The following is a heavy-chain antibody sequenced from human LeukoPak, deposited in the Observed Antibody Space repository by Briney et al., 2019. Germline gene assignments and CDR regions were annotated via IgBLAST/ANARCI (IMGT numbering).Heavy chain of an antibody. V-gene: IGHV4-31*03. D-gene: IGHD3-10*01. J-gene: IGHJ5*02. CDR3: ARDLGYYGSGSYYDSDWFDP. CDR1: GGSISSGGYY. CDR2: IYYSGST. Sequence: SETLSLTCTVSGGSISSGGYYWRWIRQHPGKGLEWIGYIYYSGSTYYNPSLKSRVTISVDTSKNQFSLKLSSVTAADTAVYYCARDLGYYGSGSYYDSDWFDPWGQGTLVTVSS.